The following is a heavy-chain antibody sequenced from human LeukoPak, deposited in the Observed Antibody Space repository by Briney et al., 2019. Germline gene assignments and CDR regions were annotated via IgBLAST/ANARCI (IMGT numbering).Heavy chain of an antibody. CDR2: INHIGGT. CDR1: GGPLTGSS. Sequence: SETLSLTCAVYGGPLTGSSWTWIRHFPGRGLEWIGEINHIGGTNYNAALKSRVVMSIDTSKKQFSLKVNFVTAADTAVYYCTRRSWFGESDDYWGQGTLVTASS. V-gene: IGHV4-34*01. J-gene: IGHJ4*02. CDR3: TRRSWFGESDDY. D-gene: IGHD3-10*01.